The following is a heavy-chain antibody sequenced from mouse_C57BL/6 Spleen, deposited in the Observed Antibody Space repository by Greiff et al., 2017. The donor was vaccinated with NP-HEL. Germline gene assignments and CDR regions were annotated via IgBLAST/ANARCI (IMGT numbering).Heavy chain of an antibody. Sequence: EVMLVESGEGLVKPGGSLKLPCAASGFTFSSYAMSWVRQTPEKRLEWVAYISSGGDYIYYADTVKGRFTFSRDNARNTLYLQMSSLQSEDTAMYYCTRVLNYDCSSYGFAYWGQGTLVTVSA. CDR1: GFTFSSYA. CDR3: TRVLNYDCSSYGFAY. D-gene: IGHD1-1*01. V-gene: IGHV5-9-1*02. J-gene: IGHJ3*01. CDR2: ISSGGDYI.